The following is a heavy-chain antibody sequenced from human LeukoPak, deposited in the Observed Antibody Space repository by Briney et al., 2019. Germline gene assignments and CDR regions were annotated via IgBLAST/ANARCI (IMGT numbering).Heavy chain of an antibody. CDR1: GFTFSSYW. V-gene: IGHV3-74*01. CDR2: IKSDGSCT. Sequence: PGGSLRLSCAASGFTFSSYWMHWVRQAPGKGRVWVSRIKSDGSCTTYADSVKGRFTISRDNAKNTLYLQMNSLRVEDTAVYYCARRAAALDAFDIWGQGTMVTVSS. D-gene: IGHD6-13*01. CDR3: ARRAAALDAFDI. J-gene: IGHJ3*02.